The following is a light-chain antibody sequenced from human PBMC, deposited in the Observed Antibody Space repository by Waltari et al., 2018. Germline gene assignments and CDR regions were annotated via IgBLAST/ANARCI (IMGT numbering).Light chain of an antibody. CDR1: QSLEQDNGNNY. CDR2: KVS. CDR3: MQATHWPS. V-gene: IGKV2-30*02. Sequence: VVLTKYPLSLPVILGQPASISCRSSQSLEQDNGNNYLQWCQQSPCQSPRRLIYKVSNREAGVPDRFSGSGSGTDFTLSISRVEADDVGFYYCMQATHWPSFGQGTKVEIK. J-gene: IGKJ1*01.